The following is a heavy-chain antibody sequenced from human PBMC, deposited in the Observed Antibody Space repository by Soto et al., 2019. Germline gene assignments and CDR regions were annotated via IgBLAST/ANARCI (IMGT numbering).Heavy chain of an antibody. Sequence: QITLKESGPTLVKPTQTLTLTCTFSGFSLTTDRVGVGWIRQPPGEALESLAVISWDDSKTYRPSLEGSLTITKETSKNQLALTMTNMDSLDTATYYCAHAYGGRSLYWGQGTLVTVSS. CDR3: AHAYGGRSLY. CDR2: ISWDDSK. V-gene: IGHV2-5*02. CDR1: GFSLTTDRVG. D-gene: IGHD1-26*01. J-gene: IGHJ4*02.